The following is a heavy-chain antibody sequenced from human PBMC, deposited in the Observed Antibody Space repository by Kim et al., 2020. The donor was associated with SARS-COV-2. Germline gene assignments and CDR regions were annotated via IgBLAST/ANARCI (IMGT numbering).Heavy chain of an antibody. CDR2: IYYSGST. D-gene: IGHD3-10*01. V-gene: IGHV4-59*13. CDR1: GGSISSYY. CDR3: ARSGITMVRGGFDP. J-gene: IGHJ5*02. Sequence: SETLSLTCTVSGGSISSYYWSWIRQPPGKGLEWIGYIYYSGSTNYNPSLKSRVTISVDTSKNQFSLKLSSVTAADTAVYYCARSGITMVRGGFDPWGQGTLVTVSS.